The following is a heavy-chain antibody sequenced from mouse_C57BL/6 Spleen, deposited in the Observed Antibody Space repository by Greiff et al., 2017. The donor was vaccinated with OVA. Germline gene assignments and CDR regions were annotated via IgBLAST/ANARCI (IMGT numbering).Heavy chain of an antibody. Sequence: EVMLVESGGGLVKPGGSLKLSCAASGFTFSDYGMHWVRQAPEKGLEWVAYISRGSSTIYYADTVKGRFTLTRDNAKNTLFLQMTSLRSEDTALYYCARRTGRYFDVWGTGTTVTVSS. CDR2: ISRGSSTI. V-gene: IGHV5-17*01. CDR3: ARRTGRYFDV. D-gene: IGHD4-1*01. CDR1: GFTFSDYG. J-gene: IGHJ1*03.